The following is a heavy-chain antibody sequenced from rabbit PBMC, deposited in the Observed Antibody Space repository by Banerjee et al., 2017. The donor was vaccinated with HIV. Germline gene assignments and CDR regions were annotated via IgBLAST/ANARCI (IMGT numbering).Heavy chain of an antibody. V-gene: IGHV1S40*01. D-gene: IGHD4-1*01. J-gene: IGHJ4*01. CDR1: GFDFSGGWY. Sequence: QSLEESGGDLVKPGASLTLTCIVSGFDFSGGWYIWWVRQAPGKGLEWIACIYAGSSGSAGYASWAKGRFTISKTSSTTVTLQMTSLTAADTATYFCARKDASGWGYYFNLWGQGTLVTVS. CDR3: ARKDASGWGYYFNL. CDR2: IYAGSSGSA.